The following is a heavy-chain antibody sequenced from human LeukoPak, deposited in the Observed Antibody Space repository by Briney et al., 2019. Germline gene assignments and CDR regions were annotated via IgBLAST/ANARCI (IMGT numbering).Heavy chain of an antibody. J-gene: IGHJ4*02. CDR3: AKDVNSGGYYLGFDY. D-gene: IGHD3-22*01. CDR1: GFTFSTYA. CDR2: ISGGGDK. V-gene: IGHV3-23*01. Sequence: PGGSLRLSCAASGFTFSTYAMSWVRQAPGKGLEWVTTISGGGDKQYADHVKGRFTVSRDDSKNTLYLQMNSPRAEDTALYYCAKDVNSGGYYLGFDYWGQGTLVTVSS.